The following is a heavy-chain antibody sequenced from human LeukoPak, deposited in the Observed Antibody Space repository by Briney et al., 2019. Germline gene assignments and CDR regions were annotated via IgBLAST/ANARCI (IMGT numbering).Heavy chain of an antibody. CDR3: AAEVSPKVFDY. J-gene: IGHJ4*02. CDR1: GFIFSDYY. CDR2: ISARGDII. Sequence: GGSLRLSCASSGFIFSDYYMNWIRQAPGKSPEWISYISARGDIIYSVDSVKGRFTISRDNSKKLLYLQMNNLRADDTAVYFCAAEVSPKVFDYRGQGTLVTVSS. V-gene: IGHV3-11*01.